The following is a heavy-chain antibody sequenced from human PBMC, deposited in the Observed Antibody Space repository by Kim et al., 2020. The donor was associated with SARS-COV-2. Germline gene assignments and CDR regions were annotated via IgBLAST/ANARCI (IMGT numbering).Heavy chain of an antibody. V-gene: IGHV4-39*01. CDR1: GCSISSSSYY. Sequence: SETLSLTCTVSGCSISSSSYYWGWIRQPPGKVLEWIGSIYYSGSTYYNPSLKSRVTISVNTSKNLFSLKLSPVTAADTEVYYGTRGRAWFDPWGQGTLVTVSS. CDR3: TRGRAWFDP. D-gene: IGHD1-26*01. CDR2: IYYSGST. J-gene: IGHJ5*02.